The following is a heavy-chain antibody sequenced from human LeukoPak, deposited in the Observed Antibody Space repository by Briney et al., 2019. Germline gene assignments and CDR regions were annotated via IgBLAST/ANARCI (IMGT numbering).Heavy chain of an antibody. D-gene: IGHD1-1*01. V-gene: IGHV3-21*01. Sequence: GGSLRLSCAASGFTFSSYWMSWVRQAPGKGLEWVSSISSSSSYIYYADSVKGRFTISRDNAKNSLYLQMNSLRAEDTAVYYCARLGSGTTKYYYYYMDVWGKGTTVTISS. J-gene: IGHJ6*03. CDR1: GFTFSSYW. CDR3: ARLGSGTTKYYYYYMDV. CDR2: ISSSSSYI.